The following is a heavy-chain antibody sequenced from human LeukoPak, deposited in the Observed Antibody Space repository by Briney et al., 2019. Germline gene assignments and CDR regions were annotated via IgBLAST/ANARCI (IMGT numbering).Heavy chain of an antibody. CDR3: ARRGRTTVYAFDI. CDR2: INHSGST. Sequence: SETLSLTCAVYGGSFSGYYWSWIRQPPGKGLEWIGEINHSGSTNYNPSLKSRVTISVDTSKNQFSPKLSSVTAADTAVYYCARRGRTTVYAFDIWGQGTMVTVSS. CDR1: GGSFSGYY. V-gene: IGHV4-34*01. D-gene: IGHD4-17*01. J-gene: IGHJ3*02.